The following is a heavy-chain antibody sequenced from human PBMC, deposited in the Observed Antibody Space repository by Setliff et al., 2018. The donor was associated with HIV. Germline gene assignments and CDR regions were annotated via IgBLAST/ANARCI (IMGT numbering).Heavy chain of an antibody. Sequence: GASVKVSCKASGGAFTAYTINWVRLAPGHGLEWVGGILPVLGVAEFAQKFRGRVTITADKSTRTVYMELSSLRSEDTAIYYCAREGLLVTTVGGAYWYHGMDVWGQGTTVTV. V-gene: IGHV1-69*10. CDR2: ILPVLGVA. D-gene: IGHD4-4*01. J-gene: IGHJ6*02. CDR3: AREGLLVTTVGGAYWYHGMDV. CDR1: GGAFTAYT.